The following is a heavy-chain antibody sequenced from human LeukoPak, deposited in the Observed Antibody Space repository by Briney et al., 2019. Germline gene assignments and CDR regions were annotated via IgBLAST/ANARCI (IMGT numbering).Heavy chain of an antibody. CDR1: GYSFSHYS. CDR2: ISSTSDYI. Sequence: GGSLRLSCAASGYSFSHYSVNWVRQPPGKGLEWVLPISSTSDYIYYAYSVKGRFTISRDKTKTSLYLRMNSLRAEDTAVYCCVSAKGPDSTRAIFGLDAFDIWGQGTTGIASS. D-gene: IGHD2/OR15-2a*01. CDR3: VSAKGPDSTRAIFGLDAFDI. V-gene: IGHV3-21*01. J-gene: IGHJ3*02.